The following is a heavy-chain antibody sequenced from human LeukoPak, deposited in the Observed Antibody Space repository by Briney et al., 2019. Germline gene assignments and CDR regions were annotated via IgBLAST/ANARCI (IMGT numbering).Heavy chain of an antibody. CDR1: GDSIGSHY. CDR2: IFYDGST. Sequence: PSETLSLTCTVSGDSIGSHYWSWIRQPPGKGLEWIGYIFYDGSTNYNPSLKSRVTISVDTSKNQFSLKLNSVTAADTAVYYCARDYYDSRGEAFDIWGQGTMVTVSS. V-gene: IGHV4-59*11. CDR3: ARDYYDSRGEAFDI. D-gene: IGHD3-22*01. J-gene: IGHJ3*02.